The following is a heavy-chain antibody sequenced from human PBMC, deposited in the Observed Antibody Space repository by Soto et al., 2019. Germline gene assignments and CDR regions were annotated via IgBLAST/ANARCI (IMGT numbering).Heavy chain of an antibody. CDR3: ARPIPHGTFDS. V-gene: IGHV1-8*01. J-gene: IGHJ4*02. CDR1: GYNFIDYS. Sequence: GASVKVSCKASGYNFIDYSINWVRQAPGQGLEWMGLMNPKIGHTAHAQKIQGRVILTRDTSINTVYMELSSLTSGDTAVYFCARPIPHGTFDSWGRGTQLTVSS. CDR2: MNPKIGHT. D-gene: IGHD1-1*01.